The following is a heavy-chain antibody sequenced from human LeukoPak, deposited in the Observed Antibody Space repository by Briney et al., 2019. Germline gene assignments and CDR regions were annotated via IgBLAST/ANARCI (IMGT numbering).Heavy chain of an antibody. CDR3: ASWQQLPYYYYYGMDV. J-gene: IGHJ6*02. Sequence: GGSLRLSCAASGFTVSSNYMSWVRQAPGKGLEWVSVIYSGGSTYYADSVKGRFTISRDNSKNTLYLQMNSLRAEDTAVYYCASWQQLPYYYYYGMDVWGQGTTVTVSS. V-gene: IGHV3-66*01. CDR1: GFTVSSNY. D-gene: IGHD6-13*01. CDR2: IYSGGST.